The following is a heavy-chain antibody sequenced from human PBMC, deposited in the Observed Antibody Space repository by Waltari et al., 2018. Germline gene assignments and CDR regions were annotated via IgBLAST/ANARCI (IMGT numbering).Heavy chain of an antibody. D-gene: IGHD3-10*01. Sequence: QVQLQESGPGLVKPSQTLSLTCTVSGGSISSGSYYWSWIRQPAGKGLEWIGYIYTSGSTNYNPSLKSRVTRAVDTSKNQFSRKLSSVTAADTAVYYCARSYGSGSYYNPFFDYWGQGTLVTVSS. J-gene: IGHJ4*02. CDR1: GGSISSGSYY. V-gene: IGHV4-61*09. CDR2: IYTSGST. CDR3: ARSYGSGSYYNPFFDY.